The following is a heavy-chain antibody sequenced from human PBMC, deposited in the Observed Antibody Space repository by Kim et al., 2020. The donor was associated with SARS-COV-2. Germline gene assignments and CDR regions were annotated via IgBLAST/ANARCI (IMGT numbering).Heavy chain of an antibody. V-gene: IGHV6-1*01. Sequence: SQTLSLTCDISGDSVSRRSASWNLIRQSPSGGLECLGRTYYRSKWYYGYAVSLRRRITINPYTANHHFSLQLNSVTPEDTALDYCAGRGAYGNSFEYWGQGPLVTVSS. CDR3: AGRGAYGNSFEY. CDR1: GDSVSRRSAS. J-gene: IGHJ4*02. D-gene: IGHD4-17*01. CDR2: TYYRSKWYY.